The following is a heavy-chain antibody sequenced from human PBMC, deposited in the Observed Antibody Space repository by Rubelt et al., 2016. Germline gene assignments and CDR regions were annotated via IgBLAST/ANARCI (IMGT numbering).Heavy chain of an antibody. V-gene: IGHV3-7*01. Sequence: EVQLLESGGGLVQPGGSLRLSCAASGFTFSNYAMSWVRQAPGKGLQWVARIKEDGSEKYYVDSVKGRFTLSRDNSKNRVCLQMNARRAEATAVYYCAKPDHYYDGSGYYHWGQGTLVTVSS. CDR3: AKPDHYYDGSGYYH. J-gene: IGHJ4*02. D-gene: IGHD3-22*01. CDR2: IKEDGSEK. CDR1: GFTFSNYA.